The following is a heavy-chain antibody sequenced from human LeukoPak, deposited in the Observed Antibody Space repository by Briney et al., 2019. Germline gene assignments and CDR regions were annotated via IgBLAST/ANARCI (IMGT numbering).Heavy chain of an antibody. D-gene: IGHD2-15*01. CDR1: GFTFSSYA. CDR3: ARGYCTGGGCSKYDY. V-gene: IGHV3-23*01. Sequence: GGSLRLSCAASGFTFSSYAMSWVRQAPGKGLEWVSAISGSGGSTYYADSVKGRFTISRDNAKNSMYLQISSLTAEDTAVYYCARGYCTGGGCSKYDYWGQGTLVTVSS. J-gene: IGHJ4*02. CDR2: ISGSGGST.